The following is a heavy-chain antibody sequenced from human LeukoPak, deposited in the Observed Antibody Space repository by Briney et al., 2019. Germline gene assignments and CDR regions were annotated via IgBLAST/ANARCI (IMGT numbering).Heavy chain of an antibody. V-gene: IGHV1-3*01. Sequence: ASVKVSCKASGYTFTSYAMHWVRQAPGQRLEWMGWINAGNGNTKYSQKFQGRVTITRDTSASTAYMELSSLRSEDTAVYYCARGGKLYYYDSSGYAHLDYWGQGTLVTVSS. J-gene: IGHJ4*02. D-gene: IGHD3-22*01. CDR3: ARGGKLYYYDSSGYAHLDY. CDR2: INAGNGNT. CDR1: GYTFTSYA.